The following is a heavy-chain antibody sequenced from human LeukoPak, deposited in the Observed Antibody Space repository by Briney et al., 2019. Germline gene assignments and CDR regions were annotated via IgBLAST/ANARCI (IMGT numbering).Heavy chain of an antibody. CDR2: ISGSGGST. D-gene: IGHD5-24*01. CDR1: GFSVSGHY. J-gene: IGHJ4*02. CDR3: AKNHISWMAGYFDY. Sequence: GGSLRLSCAASGFSVSGHYMSWVRQAPGKGLEWVSAISGSGGSTYYADSVKGRFTISRDNSKNTLYLQMNSLRAEDTAVYYCAKNHISWMAGYFDYWGQGTLVTVSS. V-gene: IGHV3-23*01.